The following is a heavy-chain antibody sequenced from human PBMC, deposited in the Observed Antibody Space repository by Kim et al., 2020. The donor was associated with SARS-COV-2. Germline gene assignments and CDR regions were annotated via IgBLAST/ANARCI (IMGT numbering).Heavy chain of an antibody. Sequence: GGSLRLSCAASGFTFSSYAMSWVRQAPGKGLEWVSAISGSGGSTYYADSVKGRFTISRDNSKNTLYLQMNSLRAEDTAVYYCAKYPDILTGYYNWFDPWGQGTLVTVSS. CDR3: AKYPDILTGYYNWFDP. CDR1: GFTFSSYA. CDR2: ISGSGGST. J-gene: IGHJ5*02. D-gene: IGHD3-9*01. V-gene: IGHV3-23*01.